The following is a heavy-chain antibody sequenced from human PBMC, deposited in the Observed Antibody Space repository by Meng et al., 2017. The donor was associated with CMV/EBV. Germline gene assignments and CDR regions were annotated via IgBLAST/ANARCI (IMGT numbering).Heavy chain of an antibody. CDR3: ARDWVVPAAMSHYYYGMDV. V-gene: IGHV4-30-4*08. J-gene: IGHJ6*02. D-gene: IGHD2-2*01. Sequence: SETLSLTCTVSGYSISSGYYWGWIRQPPGKGLEWIGYIYYSGSTYYNPSLKSRVTISVDTSKNQFSLKLSSVTAADTAVYYCARDWVVPAAMSHYYYGMDVWGQGTTVTVSS. CDR1: GYSISSGYY. CDR2: IYYSGST.